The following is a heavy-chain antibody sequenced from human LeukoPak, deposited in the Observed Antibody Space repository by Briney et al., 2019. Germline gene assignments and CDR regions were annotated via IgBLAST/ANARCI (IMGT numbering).Heavy chain of an antibody. J-gene: IGHJ4*02. CDR3: ARDRYYDTSGYYYSDY. V-gene: IGHV3-53*01. CDR2: IYSGGST. CDR1: GFTVSNNY. D-gene: IGHD3-22*01. Sequence: GGSLRLSCAASGFTVSNNYMSWVRQAPGKGLEWVSVIYSGGSTYYADSVKGRLTISRDNSKNTLYLQMNSLRAEDTAVYYCARDRYYDTSGYYYSDYWGQGNLVTVSS.